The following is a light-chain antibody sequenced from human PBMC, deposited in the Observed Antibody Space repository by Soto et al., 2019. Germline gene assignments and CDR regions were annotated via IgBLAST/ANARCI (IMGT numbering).Light chain of an antibody. CDR2: EVT. Sequence: QSPLTQPASVSGSPGQSITISCTGTGSDVGGYDYVSWYQHHPGKAPKVMIYEVTNRPSGVSNRFSGSKSGNTASLTISGLLAEDEADYYCRSYTSSSTSVFGTGTKVTVL. CDR1: GSDVGGYDY. V-gene: IGLV2-14*01. J-gene: IGLJ1*01. CDR3: RSYTSSSTSV.